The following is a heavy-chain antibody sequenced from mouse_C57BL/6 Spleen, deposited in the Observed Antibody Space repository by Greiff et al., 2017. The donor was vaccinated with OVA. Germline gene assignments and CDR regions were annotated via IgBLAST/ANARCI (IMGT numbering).Heavy chain of an antibody. J-gene: IGHJ2*01. CDR2: IYPGSGST. D-gene: IGHD2-3*01. V-gene: IGHV1-55*01. CDR1: GYTFTSYW. Sequence: VQLQQPGAELVKPGASVKMSCKASGYTFTSYWITWVKQRPGQGLEWIGDIYPGSGSTNYNEKFKSKATLTVDTSSSTAYMQLSSLTSEDSAVYYCARGRGFYDGYLDYWGQGTTLTVSS. CDR3: ARGRGFYDGYLDY.